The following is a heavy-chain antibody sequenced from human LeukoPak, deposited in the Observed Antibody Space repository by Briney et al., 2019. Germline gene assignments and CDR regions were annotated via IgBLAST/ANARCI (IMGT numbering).Heavy chain of an antibody. V-gene: IGHV3-7*01. J-gene: IGHJ4*02. D-gene: IGHD2-2*01. CDR3: ARDRHGNLLPAATVDY. CDR2: IKQDGSEK. Sequence: PGGSLRLSCAASRFTFSSYLMSWVRQAPAKGREWVANIKQDGSEKYYVDSVKGGFTISRDNAKNSLYLQMNSLRAEDTAAYSCARDRHGNLLPAATVDYWGQGTLVTVSS. CDR1: RFTFSSYL.